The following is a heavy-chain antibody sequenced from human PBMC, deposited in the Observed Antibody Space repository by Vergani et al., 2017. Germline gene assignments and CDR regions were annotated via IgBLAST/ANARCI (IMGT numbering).Heavy chain of an antibody. Sequence: EVQLVESGGGLVQPGRSLRLSCAASGFTFDDYAMHWVRQAPGKGLEWVSGISWNSGSIGYADSVKGRFTISRDNAKNSLYLQMNSLRAEDTAVYYCARDTYDFWSGYYTDEFDYWGQGTLVTVSS. CDR3: ARDTYDFWSGYYTDEFDY. CDR2: ISWNSGSI. CDR1: GFTFDDYA. V-gene: IGHV3-9*01. D-gene: IGHD3-3*01. J-gene: IGHJ4*02.